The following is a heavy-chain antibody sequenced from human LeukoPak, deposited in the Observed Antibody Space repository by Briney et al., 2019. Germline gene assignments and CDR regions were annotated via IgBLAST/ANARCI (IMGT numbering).Heavy chain of an antibody. CDR3: AQAVAGTGPFDY. V-gene: IGHV1-18*01. D-gene: IGHD6-19*01. CDR1: GYTFTIYG. Sequence: ASVTVSFKASGYTFTIYGISWVRQAPGQGLEWMGWISAYNGNTNYAQKLQGRVTMTTDTSTSTAYMELRSLRSDDTAVYYCAQAVAGTGPFDYWGQGTLVTVSS. CDR2: ISAYNGNT. J-gene: IGHJ4*02.